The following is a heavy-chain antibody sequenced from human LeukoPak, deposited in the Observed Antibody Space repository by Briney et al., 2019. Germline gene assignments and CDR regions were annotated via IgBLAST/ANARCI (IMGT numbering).Heavy chain of an antibody. V-gene: IGHV3-13*01. J-gene: IGHJ4*02. CDR2: VSSGFHA. CDR3: VREARGYHYTYFDY. Sequence: GGSLRLSCTASGFTLGSHDMHWVRQIPGQGLEWVAAVSSGFHAFSADSVQGRFTVSREDARNSLYLQMNSLRAGDTAVYYCVREARGYHYTYFDYWGQGTLVTVSS. D-gene: IGHD5-18*01. CDR1: GFTLGSHD.